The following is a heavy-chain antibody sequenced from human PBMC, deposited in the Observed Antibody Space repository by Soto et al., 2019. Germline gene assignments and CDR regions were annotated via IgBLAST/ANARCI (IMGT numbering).Heavy chain of an antibody. CDR1: GFTFSSYS. CDR2: ISSSSSTI. V-gene: IGHV3-48*01. CDR3: AKDRGWEPLYAYGMDV. D-gene: IGHD1-26*01. J-gene: IGHJ6*02. Sequence: PGGSLRLSCAASGFTFSSYSMNWVRQAPGKGLEWVSYISSSSSTIYYADSVKGRFTISRDNAKNSLYLQMNSLRAEDTAVYHCAKDRGWEPLYAYGMDVWGQGTTVTVSS.